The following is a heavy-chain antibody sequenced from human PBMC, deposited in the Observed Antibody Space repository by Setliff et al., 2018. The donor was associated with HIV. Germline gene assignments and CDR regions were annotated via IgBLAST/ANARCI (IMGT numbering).Heavy chain of an antibody. CDR1: GGSMRSSGYS. V-gene: IGHV4-30-2*01. CDR2: IDYNGNA. J-gene: IGHJ6*02. CDR3: ARRGDFCYYAMDV. Sequence: PSETLSLTCAVSGGSMRSSGYSWTWIRQAPGKGLEWVGYIDYNGNAYYNPSLKSRVTMSVDRSKNQFSLNLSSVTAADTAVYYCARRGDFCYYAMDVWGQGTTVTVSS.